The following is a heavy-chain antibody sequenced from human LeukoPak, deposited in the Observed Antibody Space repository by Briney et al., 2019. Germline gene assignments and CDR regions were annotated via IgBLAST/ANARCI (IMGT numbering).Heavy chain of an antibody. CDR1: GFTFSSYE. CDR2: TSSSGSTI. D-gene: IGHD3-3*01. CDR3: ATLYYDFWSGWFDP. J-gene: IGHJ5*02. V-gene: IGHV3-48*03. Sequence: GGSLRLSCAASGFTFSSYEMNWVRQAPGKGLEWVSYTSSSGSTIYYADSVKGRFTISRDNAKNSLYLQMNSLRAEDTAVYYCATLYYDFWSGWFDPWGQGTLVTVSS.